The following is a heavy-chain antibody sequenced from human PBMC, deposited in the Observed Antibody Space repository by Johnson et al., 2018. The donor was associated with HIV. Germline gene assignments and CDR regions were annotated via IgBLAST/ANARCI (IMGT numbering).Heavy chain of an antibody. J-gene: IGHJ3*02. Sequence: QVQLVESGGGVVQPGGSLRLSCAASAFTFNTYGMDWVRQAPGKGLEWVAFIRYDGSNKYYADSVKGRFTVSRDNSKNMLYLEMNSLRVEDTAVYYCAKVVTSSSSWQDDAFDIWGQGTMVTVSS. V-gene: IGHV3-30*02. D-gene: IGHD6-13*01. CDR1: AFTFNTYG. CDR2: IRYDGSNK. CDR3: AKVVTSSSSWQDDAFDI.